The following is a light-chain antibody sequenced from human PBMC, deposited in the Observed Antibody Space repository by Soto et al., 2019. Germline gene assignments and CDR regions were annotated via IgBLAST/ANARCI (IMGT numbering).Light chain of an antibody. CDR3: SSYTTSSTVV. J-gene: IGLJ2*01. CDR2: EVS. V-gene: IGLV2-14*01. CDR1: SSDVNGYNY. Sequence: QSALTQPASVSGSPGQSITISCTGISSDVNGYNYVSWYQQHPDKAPKLMIYEVSNRPSGISNRFSGSKSGNTASLTISGLQAEDEADYYCSSYTTSSTVVFGGGTKVTVL.